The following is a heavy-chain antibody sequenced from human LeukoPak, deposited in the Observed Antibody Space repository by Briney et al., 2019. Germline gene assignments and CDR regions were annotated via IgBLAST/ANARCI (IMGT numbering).Heavy chain of an antibody. Sequence: SETLSLTCTVSAGSISSSSYYWGWIRQPPGKGLEWIGSIYYSGSTYYNPSLKSRVTISVDTSKNQFSLKLSSVTAADTAVYYCARRAPNYCSSTSCYNWYFDLWGRGTLVTVSS. CDR3: ARRAPNYCSSTSCYNWYFDL. CDR1: AGSISSSSYY. D-gene: IGHD2-2*02. J-gene: IGHJ2*01. V-gene: IGHV4-39*01. CDR2: IYYSGST.